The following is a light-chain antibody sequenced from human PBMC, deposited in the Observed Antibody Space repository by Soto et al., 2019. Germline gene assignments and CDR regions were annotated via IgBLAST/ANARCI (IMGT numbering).Light chain of an antibody. CDR3: CSYAGSRV. Sequence: ALTQPASVSGSPGQSIPISCTGTSSDVGSYNLVSWYQQHPGKAPKLMIYEGSKRPSGVSNRFSGSKSGNTASLTISGLQAEDEADYYCCSYAGSRVFGGGTKLTVL. CDR2: EGS. J-gene: IGLJ3*02. V-gene: IGLV2-23*01. CDR1: SSDVGSYNL.